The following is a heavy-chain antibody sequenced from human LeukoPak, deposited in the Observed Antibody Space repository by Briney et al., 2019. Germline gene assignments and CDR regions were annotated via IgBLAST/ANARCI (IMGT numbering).Heavy chain of an antibody. CDR2: IWYDGSNK. V-gene: IGHV3-33*08. CDR1: GFTFGNYG. J-gene: IGHJ4*02. CDR3: ARDLKGYFDY. Sequence: QTGGSLRLSCAVSGFTFGNYGMHWVRQAPGKGLEWVAVIWYDGSNKYYADSVKGRFTISRDNSKNTLYLQMNSLRAEDTAVYYCARDLKGYFDYWGQGTLVTVSS.